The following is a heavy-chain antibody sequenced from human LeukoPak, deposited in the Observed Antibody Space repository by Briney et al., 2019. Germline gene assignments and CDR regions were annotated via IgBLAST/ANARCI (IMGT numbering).Heavy chain of an antibody. CDR1: RGSISGNY. Sequence: PSETLSLTCTVSRGSISGNYWSWIRQPPGKGLEWIGYIHYSGSTNYNPSLKSRVTISLDTSKNQFSLKLSPVTAADTAMYYCARALTMVQGVLTWFDPWGQGTLVTVSS. J-gene: IGHJ5*02. D-gene: IGHD3-10*01. V-gene: IGHV4-59*08. CDR3: ARALTMVQGVLTWFDP. CDR2: IHYSGST.